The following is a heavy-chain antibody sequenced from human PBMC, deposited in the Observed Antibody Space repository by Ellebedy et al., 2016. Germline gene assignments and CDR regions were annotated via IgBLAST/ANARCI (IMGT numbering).Heavy chain of an antibody. V-gene: IGHV1-3*01. CDR2: INAGNGNT. D-gene: IGHD6-6*01. CDR1: GYTFTSYA. Sequence: ASVKVSCKASGYTFTSYAMHWVRQAPGQRLEWMGWINAGNGNTKYSQKFQGRVTITRDTSASTAYMELSSLRSEDTAMYYCALTSGQLGQEFDYWGQGTLVTVSS. J-gene: IGHJ4*02. CDR3: ALTSGQLGQEFDY.